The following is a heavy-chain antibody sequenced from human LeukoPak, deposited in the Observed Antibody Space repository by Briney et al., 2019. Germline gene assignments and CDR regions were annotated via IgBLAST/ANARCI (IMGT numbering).Heavy chain of an antibody. V-gene: IGHV3-23*01. D-gene: IGHD6-19*01. J-gene: IGHJ4*02. Sequence: PGGSLRLSCAASGFIFSNYALSWVRQAPGRGLEWLSAIRGGSTTTFYADSVKGRFTISRDDSKNTLYLQVNSLRAEDTAVYYCAKDLYSSGWPGYFDYWGQGTLVTVSS. CDR3: AKDLYSSGWPGYFDY. CDR2: IRGGSTTT. CDR1: GFIFSNYA.